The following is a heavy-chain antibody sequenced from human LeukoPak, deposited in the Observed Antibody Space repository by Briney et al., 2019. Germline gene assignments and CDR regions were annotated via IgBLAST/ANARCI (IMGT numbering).Heavy chain of an antibody. Sequence: ASVKVSCKASGYSFINYGITWVREAPGQGPEWMGWVSGSTSSTHYAQSAQGRVTMTTDTSTGTAYMELRSLRSDDTAVYYCARVGRDCSSINCYWDDWFDPWGQGTLVIVSS. CDR2: VSGSTSST. CDR3: ARVGRDCSSINCYWDDWFDP. CDR1: GYSFINYG. V-gene: IGHV1-18*01. D-gene: IGHD2-2*01. J-gene: IGHJ5*02.